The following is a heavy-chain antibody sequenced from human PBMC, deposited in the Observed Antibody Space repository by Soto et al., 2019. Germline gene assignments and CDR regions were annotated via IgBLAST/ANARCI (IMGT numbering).Heavy chain of an antibody. CDR2: LSGGGSTT. D-gene: IGHD3-9*01. J-gene: IGHJ4*02. V-gene: IGHV3-23*01. CDR1: GFTFSLSA. Sequence: EVRLLESGGGFVQPGESLRLSCAASGFTFSLSAMSWVRQAPGRGLDWVSSLSGGGSTTDYAVSVKGRFTISRDNSKNTVHLQMNSLRAEDTAVYYCAKGPEYDILTGCDYWGQGALVTVSS. CDR3: AKGPEYDILTGCDY.